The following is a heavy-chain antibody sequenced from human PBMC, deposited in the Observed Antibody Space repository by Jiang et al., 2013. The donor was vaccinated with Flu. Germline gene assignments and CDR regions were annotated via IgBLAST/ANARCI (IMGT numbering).Heavy chain of an antibody. V-gene: IGHV5-51*01. J-gene: IGHJ2*01. CDR3: ARPTGYYNHYWYFDL. Sequence: GAEVKKPGESLKISCQASGYSFSDYWIGWVRQVPGKGPEWVAIIHPSDSAIRYSPSFQGHVTISADKSISTAYLQWSSLKASDTAMYYCARPTGYYNHYWYFDLWGRGTLVTVSS. D-gene: IGHD3-9*01. CDR1: GYSFSDYW. CDR2: IHPSDSAI.